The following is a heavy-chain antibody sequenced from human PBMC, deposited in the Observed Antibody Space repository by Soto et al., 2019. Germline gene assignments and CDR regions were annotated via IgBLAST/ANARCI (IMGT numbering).Heavy chain of an antibody. J-gene: IGHJ4*02. D-gene: IGHD3-3*01. CDR3: ASLIGVDVLRDY. CDR2: IDPDGGST. V-gene: IGHV1-46*01. CDR1: GYNFANYY. Sequence: QVQLVQSGAEVKKPGASVKVFCMASGYNFANYYMHWVRQAPGQGPEWMGIIDPDGGSTSYAQKFQGRVSMTSDTSTSTIYMELSSLRSEDMAVYYCASLIGVDVLRDYWGQGTLVTVSS.